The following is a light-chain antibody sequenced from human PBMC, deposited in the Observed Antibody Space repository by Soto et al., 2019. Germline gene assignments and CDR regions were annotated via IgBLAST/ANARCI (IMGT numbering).Light chain of an antibody. V-gene: IGKV3-11*01. Sequence: EIVLTQSPATLSFSPGERATISCRASQSINSDLAWYQQRPGQAPRLLIYDASKRATGIPARFSGSGSGTDFTLIISSLEPADFAVSHCQQRGNWPPLTFGGGTKVEIK. CDR2: DAS. J-gene: IGKJ4*01. CDR3: QQRGNWPPLT. CDR1: QSINSD.